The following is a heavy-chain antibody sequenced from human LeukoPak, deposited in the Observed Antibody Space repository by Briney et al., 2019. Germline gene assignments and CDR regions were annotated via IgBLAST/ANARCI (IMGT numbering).Heavy chain of an antibody. CDR1: GASISSSTYY. CDR3: ATQAAGGPLDY. Sequence: SETLSLTCTVSGASISSSTYYWGWIRQPPGKGLEWIGTVYYSGGTSYYPSLKSRVTISVDTSKNQFSLKLTSVTAADTAVYYCATQAAGGPLDYWGQGALVTVSS. CDR2: VYYSGGT. D-gene: IGHD2-15*01. V-gene: IGHV4-39*01. J-gene: IGHJ4*02.